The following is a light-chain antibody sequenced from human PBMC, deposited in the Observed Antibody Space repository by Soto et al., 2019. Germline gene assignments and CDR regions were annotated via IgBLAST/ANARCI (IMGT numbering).Light chain of an antibody. CDR3: QQLSSYPIT. CDR1: QGIRSY. CDR2: TAS. Sequence: DIQLTQSPSFLSASVGDRVTNTCRASQGIRSYAAWYQQKPGKAPNLLIYTASALQGGVPSRFSGSGSGTEFTLTISSLQPEDCAIYYCQQLSSYPITFGQGTRLEIK. V-gene: IGKV1-9*01. J-gene: IGKJ5*01.